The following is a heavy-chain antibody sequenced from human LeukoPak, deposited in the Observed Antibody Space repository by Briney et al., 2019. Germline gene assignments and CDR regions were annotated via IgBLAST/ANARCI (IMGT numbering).Heavy chain of an antibody. CDR1: GYTFSSSG. D-gene: IGHD1-14*01. Sequence: ASVKVSCKASGYTFSSSGISWVRQAPGQGLEWMGCINVYNGNTKYAQKFQGRVTMTTDSSTTTGYMDLRRLRFDDTAVYYCARATTSKLPLRWYHFDYWGQGSLVTVSS. CDR2: INVYNGNT. CDR3: ARATTSKLPLRWYHFDY. J-gene: IGHJ4*02. V-gene: IGHV1-18*01.